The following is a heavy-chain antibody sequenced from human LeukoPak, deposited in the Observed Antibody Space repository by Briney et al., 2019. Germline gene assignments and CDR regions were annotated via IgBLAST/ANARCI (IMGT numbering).Heavy chain of an antibody. CDR2: IYYSGST. Sequence: PSETLSLTCTVSGGSISSSSYYWGWIRQPPGKGLEWIGSIYYSGSTYYNPSLKSRVTISVDRSKNQFSLKLSSVTAADTAVYYCARAPMDGSGFFDYWGQGTLVTVSS. V-gene: IGHV4-39*07. CDR3: ARAPMDGSGFFDY. J-gene: IGHJ4*02. CDR1: GGSISSSSYY. D-gene: IGHD3-10*01.